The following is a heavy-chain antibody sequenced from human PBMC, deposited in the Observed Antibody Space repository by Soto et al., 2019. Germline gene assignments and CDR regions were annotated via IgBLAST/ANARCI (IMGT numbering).Heavy chain of an antibody. CDR3: ARHTSGWHYYDY. CDR2: ISGSSRYT. Sequence: GGSLRLSCAASGFNFSDHYMNWIRQAPGKGLEWVSYISGSSRYTNFADSVKGRFTISRDNAKNSLYLQMNSLRVEDTAVYYCARHTSGWHYYDYWGQGTPATVSS. CDR1: GFNFSDHY. J-gene: IGHJ4*02. D-gene: IGHD6-19*01. V-gene: IGHV3-11*06.